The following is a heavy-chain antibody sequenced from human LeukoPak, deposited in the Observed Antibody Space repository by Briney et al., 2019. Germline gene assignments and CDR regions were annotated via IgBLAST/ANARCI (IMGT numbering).Heavy chain of an antibody. D-gene: IGHD3-22*01. J-gene: IGHJ4*02. Sequence: GASVKVSCKASGYTFTGYYMHWVRQAPGQGLEWMGWINPNSGGTNYAQKFQGRVTMTRDTSISTAYMELSRLRSDDTAVYYCARFQYYYDSSGYRTVRYFDYWSQGTLVTVSS. CDR3: ARFQYYYDSSGYRTVRYFDY. V-gene: IGHV1-2*02. CDR1: GYTFTGYY. CDR2: INPNSGGT.